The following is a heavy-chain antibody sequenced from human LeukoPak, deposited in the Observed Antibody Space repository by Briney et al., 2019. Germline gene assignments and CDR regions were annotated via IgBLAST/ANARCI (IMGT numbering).Heavy chain of an antibody. CDR1: GFTFYTYA. J-gene: IGHJ4*02. CDR2: ISGRGRTI. CDR3: PRGSDLYYYDSPPDY. V-gene: IGHV3-48*04. Sequence: AGGSLRLSCAASGFTFYTYAMNWVRQAPGKGLEWVSAISGRGRTIYYADSVKGRFTISRDNAKNSLYLQMNSLGAEHTAVYYCPRGSDLYYYDSPPDYWGQGTLVTVSS. D-gene: IGHD3-22*01.